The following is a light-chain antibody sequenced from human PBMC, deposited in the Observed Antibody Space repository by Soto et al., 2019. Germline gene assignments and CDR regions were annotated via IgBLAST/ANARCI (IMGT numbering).Light chain of an antibody. CDR3: QYYGTSPKP. Sequence: EIVLTQSPCTLSLSPGERATLSCRAIQSVSSSYLAWYQQKPGQAPRLLILGASSRATGIPDRFSGSGSGTDFTLTISRLEPEDFAVYYCQYYGTSPKPFGQGTKVDIK. CDR1: QSVSSSY. V-gene: IGKV3-20*01. CDR2: GAS. J-gene: IGKJ1*01.